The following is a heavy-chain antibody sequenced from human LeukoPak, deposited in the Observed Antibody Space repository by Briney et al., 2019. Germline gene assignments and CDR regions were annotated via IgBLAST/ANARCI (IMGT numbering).Heavy chain of an antibody. CDR1: GYTFTSYG. J-gene: IGHJ4*02. D-gene: IGHD3-22*01. CDR3: ARDLTLYDSSGYYFDY. CDR2: ISAYNGNT. V-gene: IGHV1-18*01. Sequence: ASVKVSCKASGYTFTSYGISWVRQAPGQGLEWMGWISAYNGNTNYAQKLQGRVTMTTDTSTSTASMELRSLRSDDTAVYYCARDLTLYDSSGYYFDYWGQGTLVTVSS.